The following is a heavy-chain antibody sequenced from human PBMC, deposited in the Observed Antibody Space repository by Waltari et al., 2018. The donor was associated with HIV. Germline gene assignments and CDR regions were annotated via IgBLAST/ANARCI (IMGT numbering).Heavy chain of an antibody. V-gene: IGHV4-39*01. Sequence: QLQLQESGPGLVKPSEPLSLTCTVYGGSISSSNSYWGWIRQPPGKGLEWSGSIYYSGSTYYNPSLKSRVTISVDTSKNQFSLKLSSVTAADTAVYYCARHRRNDIGDYWGQGTLVTVSS. D-gene: IGHD3-9*01. J-gene: IGHJ4*02. CDR1: GGSISSSNSY. CDR2: IYYSGST. CDR3: ARHRRNDIGDY.